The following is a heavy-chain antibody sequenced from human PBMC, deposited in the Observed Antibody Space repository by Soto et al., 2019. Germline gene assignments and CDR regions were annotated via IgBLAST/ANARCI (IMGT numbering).Heavy chain of an antibody. CDR1: GGSISSGGYY. CDR3: PRGLRYFDWPGAFDI. CDR2: IYYSGST. J-gene: IGHJ3*02. Sequence: SETLSLTCTVSGGSISSGGYYWSWIRQHPGKDLEWIGYIYYSGSTYYNPSLKSRVTISVDTSKNQFSLKLSSVTAADTAVYYCPRGLRYFDWPGAFDIWGQGTMVTVS. D-gene: IGHD3-9*01. V-gene: IGHV4-31*03.